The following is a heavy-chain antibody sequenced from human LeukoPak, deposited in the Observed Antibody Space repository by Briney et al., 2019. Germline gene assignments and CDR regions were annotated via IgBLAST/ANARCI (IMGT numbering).Heavy chain of an antibody. D-gene: IGHD5-24*01. CDR3: AGSRDGYNYLDY. CDR2: ISGSGGST. CDR1: GFTFSSYA. Sequence: PGGSLRLSCAASGFTFSSYAMSWVRQAPGKGLEWVSAISGSGGSTYYADSVKGRFTISRDNSKNTLYLQMNSLRAEDTAVYYCAGSRDGYNYLDYWGQGTLVTVSS. V-gene: IGHV3-23*01. J-gene: IGHJ4*02.